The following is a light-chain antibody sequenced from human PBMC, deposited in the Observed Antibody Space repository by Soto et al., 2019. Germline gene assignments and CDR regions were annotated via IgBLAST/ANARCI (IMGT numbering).Light chain of an antibody. V-gene: IGKV1-33*01. J-gene: IGKJ4*01. CDR3: QQYDNLPLT. CDR2: DVA. Sequence: DIQMTQSPSSLSASVGDRVTITCQASQDISNYLNLCQQKPVKAPKLLIYDVANLETGVPSRFRGSGSGTAFTVTISSLQAEDTATDYCQQYDNLPLTIGGGNKVEIK. CDR1: QDISNY.